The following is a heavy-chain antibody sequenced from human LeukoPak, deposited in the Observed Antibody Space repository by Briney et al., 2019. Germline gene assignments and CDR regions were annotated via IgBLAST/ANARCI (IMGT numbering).Heavy chain of an antibody. D-gene: IGHD1-20*01. CDR3: ARDFGLTGKVDY. Sequence: PGGSLRLSCAASGSTFSRYAMHWVRQAPGKGLESVSAISSNGGSTYYANSAKGRFTISRDNSKNTLYLQMGSLSAADLAVYYCARDFGLTGKVDYWGQGTLVTVSS. CDR2: ISSNGGST. CDR1: GSTFSRYA. V-gene: IGHV3-64*01. J-gene: IGHJ4*02.